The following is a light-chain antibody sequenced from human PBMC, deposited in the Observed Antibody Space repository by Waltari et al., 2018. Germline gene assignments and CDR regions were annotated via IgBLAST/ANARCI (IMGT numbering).Light chain of an antibody. CDR2: DAS. Sequence: EIVLTQSPATLSLSPGGRATLSCRASQSVSNYLAWYQQTPGQAPRLLIYDASTRATGTPARFSGSGSGTDFTLTISSLEPEDFAFYYCQQRGNGLTFGGGTKVEIK. CDR3: QQRGNGLT. V-gene: IGKV3-11*01. J-gene: IGKJ4*01. CDR1: QSVSNY.